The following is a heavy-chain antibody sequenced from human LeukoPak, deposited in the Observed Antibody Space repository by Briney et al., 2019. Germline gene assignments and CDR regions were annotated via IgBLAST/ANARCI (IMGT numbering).Heavy chain of an antibody. V-gene: IGHV3-53*01. D-gene: IGHD5-24*01. CDR1: GFTVSSNY. J-gene: IGHJ4*02. Sequence: GGSLRLSCAASGFTVSSNYMNWVRQAPGKGLEWVPVIYGGGNIYYADSVKGRFTISRDNSKNTLYLQMNSLRAEDTAVYYCARGAGYNYPYYFDYWGQGTLVTVSS. CDR3: ARGAGYNYPYYFDY. CDR2: IYGGGNI.